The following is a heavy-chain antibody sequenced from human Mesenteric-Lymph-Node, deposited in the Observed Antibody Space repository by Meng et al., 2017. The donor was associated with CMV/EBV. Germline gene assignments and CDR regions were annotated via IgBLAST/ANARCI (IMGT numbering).Heavy chain of an antibody. CDR2: ISGSSSFM. CDR1: GFPFNSYT. D-gene: IGHD5-18*01. J-gene: IGHJ6*02. Sequence: GGSLRLSCAASGFPFNSYTFNWVRQAPGRGLEWVASISGSSSFMFYADSVKGRFNISRDNAKNSLYLQMNSLRAEDTAVYYCAKGNGGGNTAIYYYGMDVWGQGTTVTVSS. CDR3: AKGNGGGNTAIYYYGMDV. V-gene: IGHV3-21*04.